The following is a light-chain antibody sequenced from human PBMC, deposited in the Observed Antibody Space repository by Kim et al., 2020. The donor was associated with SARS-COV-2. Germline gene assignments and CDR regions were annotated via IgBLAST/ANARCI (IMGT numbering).Light chain of an antibody. J-gene: IGKJ1*01. CDR1: QSVSSN. CDR2: GAS. V-gene: IGKV3-15*01. Sequence: EIVMTQSPATLSVSPGERATLSCRASQSVSSNLAWYQQKPGQAPRLLIYGASTRATDIPARFSGNGSGTEFTLTISSLQSEDFAVYYCQQYYNWPPVATFGQGTKVDIK. CDR3: QQYYNWPPVAT.